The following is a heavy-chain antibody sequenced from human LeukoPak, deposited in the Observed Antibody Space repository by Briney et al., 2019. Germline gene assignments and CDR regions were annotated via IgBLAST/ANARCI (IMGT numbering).Heavy chain of an antibody. V-gene: IGHV1-46*01. CDR2: INPSGGST. CDR1: GYTFTSYD. D-gene: IGHD3-9*01. CDR3: ARDLARNYDILTGLVY. Sequence: ASVKVSCKASGYTFTSYDINWVRQAPGQGLEWMGIINPSGGSTSYAQKFQGRVTMTRDTSTSTVYMELSSLRSEDTAVYYCARDLARNYDILTGLVYWGQGTLVTVSS. J-gene: IGHJ4*02.